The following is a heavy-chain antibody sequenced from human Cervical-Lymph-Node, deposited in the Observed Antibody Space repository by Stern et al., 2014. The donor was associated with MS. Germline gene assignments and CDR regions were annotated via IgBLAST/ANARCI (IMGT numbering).Heavy chain of an antibody. Sequence: VTLRESGPTLVKPTQTLTLTCTFSGFSLSTSGVGVGWIRQPPGKALEWLAATYWDDDERYSPSLKSRLTITKDSSKNQVVLTMANMDPVDTATYYCAHTTVTFDEAYGLDVWGQGTTVTVSS. V-gene: IGHV2-5*02. D-gene: IGHD4-17*01. CDR2: TYWDDDE. CDR1: GFSLSTSGVG. J-gene: IGHJ6*02. CDR3: AHTTVTFDEAYGLDV.